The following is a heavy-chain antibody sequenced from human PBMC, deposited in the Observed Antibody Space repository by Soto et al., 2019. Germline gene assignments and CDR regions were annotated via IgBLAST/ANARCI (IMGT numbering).Heavy chain of an antibody. CDR2: IIPILGIA. CDR3: ARDQKRHSSGRYLPGWFDP. V-gene: IGHV1-69*04. J-gene: IGHJ5*02. Sequence: GASVKVSCKASGGTFSSHTISWVRQAPGQGLEWMGRIIPILGIANYAQKFQGRVTITADKSTSTAYMELSSLRSEDTAVYYCARDQKRHSSGRYLPGWFDPWGQGTLVTVSS. CDR1: GGTFSSHT. D-gene: IGHD6-19*01.